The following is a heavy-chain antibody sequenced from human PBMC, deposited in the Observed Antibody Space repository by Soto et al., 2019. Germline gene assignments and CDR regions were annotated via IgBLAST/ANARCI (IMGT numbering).Heavy chain of an antibody. CDR2: IIPIFGTA. CDR1: GGTFSSYA. CDR3: AIDGVGCGGDCYSPHAFDI. V-gene: IGHV1-69*01. Sequence: QVQLVQSGAEVKKPGSSVKVSCKASGGTFSSYAISWVRQAPGHGLEWMGGIIPIFGTANYAQKFQGRVTITADESTSTAYMELSSLRSDDTAVYYCAIDGVGCGGDCYSPHAFDIWGQGTMVTVSS. J-gene: IGHJ3*02. D-gene: IGHD2-21*01.